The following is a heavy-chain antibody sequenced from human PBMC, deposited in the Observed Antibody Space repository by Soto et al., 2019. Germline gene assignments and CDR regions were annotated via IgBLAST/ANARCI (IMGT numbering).Heavy chain of an antibody. Sequence: GESLKISCKGSGYSFTSYWISWVRQMPGKGLEWMGRIDPSDSYTNYSPSFQGHVTISADKSISTAYLQWSSLKASDTAMYYCARRNTMVRGGNYGMYVWGQGTTVTVSS. V-gene: IGHV5-10-1*01. CDR3: ARRNTMVRGGNYGMYV. J-gene: IGHJ6*02. D-gene: IGHD3-10*01. CDR1: GYSFTSYW. CDR2: IDPSDSYT.